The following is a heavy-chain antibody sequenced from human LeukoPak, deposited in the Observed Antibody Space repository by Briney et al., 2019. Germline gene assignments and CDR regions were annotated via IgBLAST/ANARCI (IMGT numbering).Heavy chain of an antibody. D-gene: IGHD6-13*01. CDR2: MNPNSGNT. CDR1: GYTFTSYD. J-gene: IGHJ2*01. V-gene: IGHV1-8*01. CDR3: ARGDSGSWSLYWYFDL. Sequence: ASVKVSCKASGYTFTSYDINWVRQATGQGLEWMGWMNPNSGNTGYAQKFQGRVTMTRNTSISTAYMELSSLRSEDTAVYYCARGDSGSWSLYWYFDLWGRGTLVTVSS.